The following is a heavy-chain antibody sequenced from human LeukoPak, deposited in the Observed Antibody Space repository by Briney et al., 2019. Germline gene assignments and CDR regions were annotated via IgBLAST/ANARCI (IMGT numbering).Heavy chain of an antibody. J-gene: IGHJ4*02. Sequence: GGSLRLSCAASGFTFSSYSMNWVRQAPGKGLEWVSSISSSSSYIYYADSVKGRFTISRDNAKNSLYLQMNSLRAEDTAVYYCAREGGVRGPNAFDYWGQGTLVTVSS. CDR3: AREGGVRGPNAFDY. CDR2: ISSSSSYI. D-gene: IGHD3-10*01. V-gene: IGHV3-21*01. CDR1: GFTFSSYS.